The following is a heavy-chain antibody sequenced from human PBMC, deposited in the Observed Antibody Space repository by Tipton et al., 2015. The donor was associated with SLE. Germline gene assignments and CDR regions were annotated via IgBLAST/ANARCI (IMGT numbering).Heavy chain of an antibody. CDR2: INPNSGGT. CDR3: ARHVGDYGYGRMSDY. D-gene: IGHD3-16*01. Sequence: QSGAEVKKPGASVKVSCKASGYTFTDHNILWMRQAPGQGLEWMGWINPNSGGTNFAQKFQGRVTMTRDTSISTAYMEVNSLRSDDTAVYYCARHVGDYGYGRMSDYWGQGTLVTVSS. CDR1: GYTFTDHN. V-gene: IGHV1-2*02. J-gene: IGHJ4*02.